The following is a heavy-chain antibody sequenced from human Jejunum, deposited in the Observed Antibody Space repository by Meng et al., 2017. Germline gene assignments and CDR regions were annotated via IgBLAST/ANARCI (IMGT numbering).Heavy chain of an antibody. D-gene: IGHD3-3*01. CDR3: ARDLSGDFADFYFDS. CDR2: INPANGYT. Sequence: ASAKVSCKASGYMFTRYVIQWLRQAPGQRLEWMGWINPANGYTKYSQKFQGRVTFSRDTSASTAYMDLSSLRYGDTAVYYCARDLSGDFADFYFDSWGQGSRVT. CDR1: GYMFTRYV. V-gene: IGHV1-3*01. J-gene: IGHJ5*01.